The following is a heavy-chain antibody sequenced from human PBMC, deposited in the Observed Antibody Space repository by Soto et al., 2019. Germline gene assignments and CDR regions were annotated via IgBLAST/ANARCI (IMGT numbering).Heavy chain of an antibody. D-gene: IGHD3-22*01. Sequence: GGSLSLSCAASGFTFSSYAMHWVRQAPGKGLEWVAVISYDGSNKYYADSVKGRFTISRDNSKNTLYLQMNSLRAEDTAVYYCARDPTGVTMIVVVITYAFDIWGQGTMVTVSS. CDR2: ISYDGSNK. V-gene: IGHV3-30-3*01. CDR3: ARDPTGVTMIVVVITYAFDI. J-gene: IGHJ3*02. CDR1: GFTFSSYA.